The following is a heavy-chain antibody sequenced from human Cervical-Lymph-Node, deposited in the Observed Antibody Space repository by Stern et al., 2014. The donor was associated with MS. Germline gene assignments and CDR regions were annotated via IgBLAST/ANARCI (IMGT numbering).Heavy chain of an antibody. Sequence: VQLLESGGGVVQPGRSLRLSCAASGFTFSSYVMHWVRQAPGKGLEWVAVISYDGSNKNYADSVKGRFTISRDNSKNTLYLQMNSLRAEDSAVYYCAKDDSWRRMMYYYGMDVWGQGTTVTVSS. J-gene: IGHJ6*02. CDR2: ISYDGSNK. D-gene: IGHD1-26*01. V-gene: IGHV3-30*18. CDR3: AKDDSWRRMMYYYGMDV. CDR1: GFTFSSYV.